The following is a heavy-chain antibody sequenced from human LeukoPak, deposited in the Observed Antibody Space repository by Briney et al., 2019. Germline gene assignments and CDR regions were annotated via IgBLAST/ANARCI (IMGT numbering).Heavy chain of an antibody. D-gene: IGHD6-13*01. Sequence: SETLSLTCAVYGGSFSVYYWTWIRQPPGKGLEWFGEINHSGSTNYNPSLKSRVTISVDTSKNQFSLKLSSVTAADTAVYYCARGRYSSSWYGAFDIWGQGTMVTVSS. J-gene: IGHJ3*02. CDR1: GGSFSVYY. CDR3: ARGRYSSSWYGAFDI. V-gene: IGHV4-34*01. CDR2: INHSGST.